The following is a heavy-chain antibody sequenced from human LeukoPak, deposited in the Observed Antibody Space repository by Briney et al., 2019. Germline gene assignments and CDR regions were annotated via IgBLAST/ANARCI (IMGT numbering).Heavy chain of an antibody. V-gene: IGHV1-2*02. CDR3: ARERYSYGQRSFDY. J-gene: IGHJ4*02. D-gene: IGHD5-18*01. CDR2: INPNSGGT. CDR1: GYTFTSYY. Sequence: ASVKVSCKASGYTFTSYYMHWVRQAPGQGPEWMGWINPNSGGTNYAQKFQGRVTMTRDTSISTAYMELSRLRSDDTAVYYCARERYSYGQRSFDYWDQGTLVTVSS.